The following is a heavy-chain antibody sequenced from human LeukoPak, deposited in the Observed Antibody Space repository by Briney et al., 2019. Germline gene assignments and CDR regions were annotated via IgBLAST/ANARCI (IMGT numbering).Heavy chain of an antibody. D-gene: IGHD4-17*01. V-gene: IGHV4-59*01. CDR2: IYYTGST. Sequence: SESLSLTCTVSGGSISSYYWSWIRQPPGKGLEWIGYIYYTGSTNYNPSLKSRVTISVDTSKNQFSLKLSSVTAADTAVYYCARPLYGDTSGYFDLWGRGTLVTVCS. CDR1: GGSISSYY. J-gene: IGHJ2*01. CDR3: ARPLYGDTSGYFDL.